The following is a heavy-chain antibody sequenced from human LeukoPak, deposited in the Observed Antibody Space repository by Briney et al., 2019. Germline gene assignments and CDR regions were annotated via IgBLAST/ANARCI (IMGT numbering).Heavy chain of an antibody. Sequence: ASLKVSCKASGYTFTSYGISWVRQAPRQGLEWMGWISAYNGNTDYAQKLQGRVTMTPDTSTSTAYMELRSLRSDDTAVYYCARGAYDSSGYYPLHFDYWGQGTLVSVSS. CDR1: GYTFTSYG. D-gene: IGHD3-22*01. J-gene: IGHJ4*02. V-gene: IGHV1-18*01. CDR2: ISAYNGNT. CDR3: ARGAYDSSGYYPLHFDY.